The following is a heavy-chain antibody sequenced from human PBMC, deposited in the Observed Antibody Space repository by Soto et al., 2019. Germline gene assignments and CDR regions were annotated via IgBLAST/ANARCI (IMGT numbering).Heavy chain of an antibody. Sequence: GGSLRLSCAASGFTFSSYAMSWVRQAPGKGLEWVSAISGSGGSTYYADSVKGRFTMSRDNSKNTLYLQMNSLRAEDTAVYYCAKVYGDYGVVDAFDIWGQGTMVTVSS. CDR2: ISGSGGST. J-gene: IGHJ3*02. D-gene: IGHD4-17*01. CDR1: GFTFSSYA. CDR3: AKVYGDYGVVDAFDI. V-gene: IGHV3-23*01.